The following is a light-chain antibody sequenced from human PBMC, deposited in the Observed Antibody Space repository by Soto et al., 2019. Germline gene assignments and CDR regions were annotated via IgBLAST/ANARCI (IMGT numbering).Light chain of an antibody. Sequence: QSALTQPASVSGSPGQSITISCTGTSSDVGGYNYVSWYQQHPGKAPKLMIYDVSNRPSGVSNRFSGSKSGNTASLTISGLQAEDEADYYCSSYTSSSTLGVFGGGNTLTVL. CDR1: SSDVGGYNY. V-gene: IGLV2-14*01. J-gene: IGLJ2*01. CDR3: SSYTSSSTLGV. CDR2: DVS.